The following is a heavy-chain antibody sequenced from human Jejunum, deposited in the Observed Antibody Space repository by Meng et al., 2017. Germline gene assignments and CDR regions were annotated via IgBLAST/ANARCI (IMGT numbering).Heavy chain of an antibody. V-gene: IGHV3-9*01. J-gene: IGHJ4*01. CDR2: ISWNSDSI. CDR1: GFTFADYD. Sequence: SLKISCVASGFTFADYDMHWVRQTPGKGLEWVSGISWNSDSIVYADSVEGRFTVSRDNAKNSLFLQMDSLRGEDTALYFCAKLAKRAPSDYWGQGNLV. CDR3: AKLAKRAPSDY.